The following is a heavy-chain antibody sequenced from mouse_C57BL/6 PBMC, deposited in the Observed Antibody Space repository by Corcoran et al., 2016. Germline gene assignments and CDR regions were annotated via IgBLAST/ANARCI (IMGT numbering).Heavy chain of an antibody. CDR2: INTYSGVP. CDR1: GDTFTTYG. D-gene: IGHD4-1*01. J-gene: IGHJ3*01. V-gene: IGHV9-3*01. Sequence: QIQLVQSGPELKKPGETVKISCKASGDTFTTYGMSWVKQAPGKGLKWMGWINTYSGVPTNADDFKGRFAFSLVTSASTAYLQINNLKNEDTATYFCARELGQGFAYWGQGTLVTVSA. CDR3: ARELGQGFAY.